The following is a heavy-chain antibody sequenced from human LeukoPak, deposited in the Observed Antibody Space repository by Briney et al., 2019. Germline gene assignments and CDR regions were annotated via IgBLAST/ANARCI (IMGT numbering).Heavy chain of an antibody. D-gene: IGHD3-9*01. CDR1: GFTLSSSA. CDR2: ISGSGGST. V-gene: IGHV3-23*01. Sequence: GGSLRLSCAASGFTLSSSAMSWVRQAPGKGLEWVSAISGSGGSTYYADSVKGSFTISRDNSKNTLYLQMNSLRAEDTAVYYCAKVFDWLSPGFDYWGQGTLVTVSS. CDR3: AKVFDWLSPGFDY. J-gene: IGHJ4*02.